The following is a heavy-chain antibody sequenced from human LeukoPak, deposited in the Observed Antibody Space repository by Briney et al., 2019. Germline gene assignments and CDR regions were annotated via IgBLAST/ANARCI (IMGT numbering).Heavy chain of an antibody. Sequence: SETLSLTCTVSGGSISSDSYYWAWIRQPPGKGLEWIASIYYSGSTYYNPSLKSRVTISVDTSRNQFSLKLSSVTAADTAVYYCASLAVAGTWAYYYGMDVWGQGTTVTVSS. CDR1: GGSISSDSYY. J-gene: IGHJ6*02. V-gene: IGHV4-39*01. CDR2: IYYSGST. CDR3: ASLAVAGTWAYYYGMDV. D-gene: IGHD6-19*01.